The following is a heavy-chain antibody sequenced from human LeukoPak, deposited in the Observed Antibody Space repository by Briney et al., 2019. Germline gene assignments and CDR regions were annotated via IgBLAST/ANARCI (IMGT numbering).Heavy chain of an antibody. V-gene: IGHV4-59*01. J-gene: IGHJ6*03. CDR1: GGSFSGYY. CDR2: IYYSGST. Sequence: SETLSLTCAVYGGSFSGYYWTWIRQPPGKGLEWIGYIYYSGSTNYNPSLKSRVTISVDTSKNQFSLKLSSVIAADTAVYYCARTTEGYCSSASCFGFSYSYYMDVWGKGTTVTISS. CDR3: ARTTEGYCSSASCFGFSYSYYMDV. D-gene: IGHD2-2*01.